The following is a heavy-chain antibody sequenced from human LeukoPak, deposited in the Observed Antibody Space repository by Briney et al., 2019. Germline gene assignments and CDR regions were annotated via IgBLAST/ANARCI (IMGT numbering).Heavy chain of an antibody. CDR1: GGTFSSYS. V-gene: IGHV1-46*01. Sequence: ASVKVSCKASGGTFSSYSISWVRQAPGQGLEWMGIINPSGGSTSYAQKFQGRVTMTRDMSTSTVYMELSSLRSEDTAVYYCAREFDWNYHSLDYWGQGTLVTVSS. J-gene: IGHJ4*02. CDR2: INPSGGST. CDR3: AREFDWNYHSLDY. D-gene: IGHD1-7*01.